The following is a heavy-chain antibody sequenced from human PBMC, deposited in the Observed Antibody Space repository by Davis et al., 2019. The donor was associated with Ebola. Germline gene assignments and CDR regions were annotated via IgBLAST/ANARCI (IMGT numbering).Heavy chain of an antibody. CDR3: ASPGIAAGAPRY. V-gene: IGHV1-46*02. D-gene: IGHD6-13*01. CDR2: INPSGCTT. CDR1: RYTLHIYY. J-gene: IGHJ4*02. Sequence: AASVQVSCKASRYTLHIYYMYWVRQAPAQGLEWMGIINPSGCTTSYAQKFQGRVTITRDTSTSTVYMELISLRSEDTAVYYCASPGIAAGAPRYWGQGTLVTVSS.